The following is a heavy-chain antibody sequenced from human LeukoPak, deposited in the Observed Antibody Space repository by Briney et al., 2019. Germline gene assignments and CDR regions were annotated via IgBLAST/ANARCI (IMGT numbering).Heavy chain of an antibody. Sequence: GGSLRLSRAASVFTLRRYAISCVPDPPGKGREWGSVINGSGGGTYYANSVKGRFTISRDNSKNTLYLQMNSLRAEDTAVYYCAKGGVSRGIVIVPPGVPPDYWGQGTLVTVSS. CDR2: INGSGGGT. CDR3: AKGGVSRGIVIVPPGVPPDY. V-gene: IGHV3-23*01. J-gene: IGHJ4*02. D-gene: IGHD2-2*01. CDR1: VFTLRRYA.